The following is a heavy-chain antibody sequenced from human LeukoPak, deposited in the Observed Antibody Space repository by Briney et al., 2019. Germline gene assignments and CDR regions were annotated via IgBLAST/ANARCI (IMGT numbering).Heavy chain of an antibody. J-gene: IGHJ6*02. V-gene: IGHV3-21*04. CDR3: AKGVLRYFDGMDV. D-gene: IGHD3-9*01. CDR1: GFPFSTYT. Sequence: GGSLKLSCATSGFPFSTYTMNWVRQAPGKGLEWVSSISSSSSYIYYADSIKGRFTVSRDNAKNSLYLQMNSLRAEDTALYYCAKGVLRYFDGMDVWGQGTTVTVSS. CDR2: ISSSSSYI.